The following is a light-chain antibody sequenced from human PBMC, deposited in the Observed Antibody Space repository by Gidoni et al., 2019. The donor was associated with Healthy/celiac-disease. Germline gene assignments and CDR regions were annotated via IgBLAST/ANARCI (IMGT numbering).Light chain of an antibody. J-gene: IGKJ4*01. CDR3: QQYDNLLFT. CDR2: DAS. Sequence: DIQMTQSPSSLSASVGDRVTITCQASQDISNYLNWYQQKPGKAPKLLIYDASNLETGVPSRFSGSGSGTDFTFTISSLQPEDIATYYCQQYDNLLFTFXGXTRVXIK. CDR1: QDISNY. V-gene: IGKV1-33*01.